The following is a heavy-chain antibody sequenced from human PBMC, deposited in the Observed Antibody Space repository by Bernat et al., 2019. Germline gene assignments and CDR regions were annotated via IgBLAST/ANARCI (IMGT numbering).Heavy chain of an antibody. V-gene: IGHV4-31*03. J-gene: IGHJ6*02. Sequence: QVQLQESGPGLVKPSQTLSLTCTVSGGSISSGGYYWSWIRQHPGKGLEWIGYIYYSGSTYYNPSLKSRVTISVDTSKNQFSLKLSSVTAADTAVYYCARLGRPRIAAAGIFYYYGMDVWGQGTTVTVSS. D-gene: IGHD6-13*01. CDR1: GGSISSGGYY. CDR2: IYYSGST. CDR3: ARLGRPRIAAAGIFYYYGMDV.